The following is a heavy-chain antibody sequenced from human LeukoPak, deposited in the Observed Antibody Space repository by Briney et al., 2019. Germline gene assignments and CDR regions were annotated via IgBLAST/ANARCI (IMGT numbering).Heavy chain of an antibody. D-gene: IGHD3-22*01. Sequence: SETLSLTCTVSGGSINSYYWSWIRQPAGKGLEWIGRIYTSGSTNYNPSLKSRVTMSVDTSKNQFSLKLSSVTAADTAVYYCARQEATYYYDSSGYYLGAFDIWGQGTMVTVSS. CDR2: IYTSGST. V-gene: IGHV4-4*07. CDR3: ARQEATYYYDSSGYYLGAFDI. CDR1: GGSINSYY. J-gene: IGHJ3*02.